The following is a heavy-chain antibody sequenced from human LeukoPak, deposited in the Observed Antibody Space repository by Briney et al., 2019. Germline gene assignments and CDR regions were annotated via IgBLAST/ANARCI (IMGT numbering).Heavy chain of an antibody. Sequence: GGSLRLSCTTSGFNFGYYAMNWVRQAPGKGLEWVGFIRTETYGGTTEYAASVKGRFTISRDDSKSIAYLQMNSLKTEDTAVYYCTREWVVGAFNYFDYWGLGTLVTVSS. CDR2: IRTETYGGTT. CDR1: GFNFGYYA. D-gene: IGHD1-26*01. V-gene: IGHV3-49*04. CDR3: TREWVVGAFNYFDY. J-gene: IGHJ4*02.